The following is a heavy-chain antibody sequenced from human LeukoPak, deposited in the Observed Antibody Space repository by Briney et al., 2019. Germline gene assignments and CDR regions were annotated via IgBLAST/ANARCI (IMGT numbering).Heavy chain of an antibody. V-gene: IGHV4-39*07. J-gene: IGHJ4*02. CDR3: ARGTLYSGWSYYFDY. D-gene: IGHD6-19*01. Sequence: SETLSLTCTVSGGSISSSSYYWGWIRQSPGKGLEWIGSIYYSGSTYYNPSLKSRVTISVDMSKNHFSLRLSSVTAADTAMYYCARGTLYSGWSYYFDYWGQGSQVTVSS. CDR1: GGSISSSSYY. CDR2: IYYSGST.